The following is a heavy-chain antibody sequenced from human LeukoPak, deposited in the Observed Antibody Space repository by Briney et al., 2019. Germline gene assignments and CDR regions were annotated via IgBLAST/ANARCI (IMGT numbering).Heavy chain of an antibody. Sequence: TGGSLRLSCAASGFSFSSLAMSWVRQTPGKGLEWVSAITGSGGNTYYADSVRGRFTISRDNSKSTLSLQMNSLRAEDTAIYYCATYRQVLLPFESWGQGTLVTVSS. J-gene: IGHJ4*02. CDR3: ATYRQVLLPFES. D-gene: IGHD2-8*02. V-gene: IGHV3-23*01. CDR2: ITGSGGNT. CDR1: GFSFSSLA.